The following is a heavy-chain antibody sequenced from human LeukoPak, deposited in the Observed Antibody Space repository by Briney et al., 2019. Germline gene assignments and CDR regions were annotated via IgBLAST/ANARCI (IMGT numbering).Heavy chain of an antibody. D-gene: IGHD6-19*01. V-gene: IGHV3-23*01. CDR3: ATHGKWLEYYFDY. J-gene: IGHJ4*02. Sequence: GSLILSCAASGFTFSNYAMSWVRQAPGKGLEWVSAISGSGASTYYADSVKGRFTISRDNSKNTLYLQMNSLRAEDTAVYYCATHGKWLEYYFDYWGQGTLVTVSS. CDR2: ISGSGAST. CDR1: GFTFSNYA.